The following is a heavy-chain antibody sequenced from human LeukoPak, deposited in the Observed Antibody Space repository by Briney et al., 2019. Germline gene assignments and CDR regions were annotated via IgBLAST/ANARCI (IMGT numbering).Heavy chain of an antibody. CDR2: ISYDGSNK. Sequence: GGSLRLSCAASGFTFSSYAMHWVRQAPGKGLEWVAVISYDGSNKYYANSVKGRFTISRDNSKNTLYLQMNSLRAEDTAVYYCVAPGYCSSTSCYTFDYWGQGTLVTASS. CDR3: VAPGYCSSTSCYTFDY. CDR1: GFTFSSYA. D-gene: IGHD2-2*02. V-gene: IGHV3-30*04. J-gene: IGHJ4*02.